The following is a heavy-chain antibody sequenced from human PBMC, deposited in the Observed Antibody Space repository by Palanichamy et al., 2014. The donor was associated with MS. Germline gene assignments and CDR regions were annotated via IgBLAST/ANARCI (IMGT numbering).Heavy chain of an antibody. CDR3: ARHRGASHHEVDS. J-gene: IGHJ5*01. Sequence: QLQLQESGPGLVKPSETLSLTCIVSGGSVSNSNSYWGWIRQPPGKGLEWIGNVYYSGATDYNPSLKGRVTISVDVSKNQFSLKLASVTAADTALYYCARHRGASHHEVDSWGQGTLVTVSS. CDR2: VYYSGAT. D-gene: IGHD3-10*01. CDR1: GGSVSNSNSY. V-gene: IGHV4-39*01.